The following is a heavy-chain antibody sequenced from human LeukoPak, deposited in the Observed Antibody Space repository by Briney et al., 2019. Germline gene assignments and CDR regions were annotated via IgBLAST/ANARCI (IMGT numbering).Heavy chain of an antibody. J-gene: IGHJ5*02. V-gene: IGHV5-51*01. Sequence: GESLKISCKGSGYGSGYSFTNHWIAWVRQMPGKGLEWMGIIYPRDSNTIYSPSFQGQVTISVDTSINTAYLQWISLKASDTAMYYCARHPIAAGGAYNWFDPWGQGTLVTVSS. CDR2: IYPRDSNT. D-gene: IGHD6-13*01. CDR1: GYSFTNHW. CDR3: ARHPIAAGGAYNWFDP.